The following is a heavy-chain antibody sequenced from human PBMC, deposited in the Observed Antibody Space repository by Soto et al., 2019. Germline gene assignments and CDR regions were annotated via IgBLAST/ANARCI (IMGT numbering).Heavy chain of an antibody. CDR2: ISGSGGST. J-gene: IGHJ4*02. Sequence: EVQLLESGGGLVQPGGSLRLSCAASGFTFSSYAMSWVRQTPGKGLEWVSAISGSGGSTYYADSVKGRFTISRDNSKNTLYLQMNSLRAEDTAVYYCAKDSGRITIFGVLLYWGQGTLVTVSS. CDR1: GFTFSSYA. D-gene: IGHD3-3*01. V-gene: IGHV3-23*01. CDR3: AKDSGRITIFGVLLY.